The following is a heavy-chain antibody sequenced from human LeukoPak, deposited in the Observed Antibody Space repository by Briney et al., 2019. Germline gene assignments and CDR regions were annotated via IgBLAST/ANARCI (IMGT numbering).Heavy chain of an antibody. J-gene: IGHJ3*02. CDR2: ISSSSYI. Sequence: GGSLRLSCAASGFTFSSYSMNWVRQAPGKGLEWVSSISSSSYIYHADSVKGRFTVSRDNAKNSLYLQMNSLRAEDTAVYYCACIAVAHDNDAFDIWGQGTMVTVSS. CDR1: GFTFSSYS. D-gene: IGHD6-19*01. CDR3: ACIAVAHDNDAFDI. V-gene: IGHV3-21*01.